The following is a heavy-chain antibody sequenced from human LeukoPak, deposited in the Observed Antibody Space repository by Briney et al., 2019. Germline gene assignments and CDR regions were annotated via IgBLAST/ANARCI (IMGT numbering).Heavy chain of an antibody. CDR3: ARDGYSNSWYLDY. Sequence: ASVKVSCKASGYTSTDYGLSWVRQAPGQGLEWMGWISAYNGNTNYAQKLQGRVTMTTDTSPSTAYMELRSLRSDDTAVYYCARDGYSNSWYLDYWGQGTLVTVSS. D-gene: IGHD6-13*01. CDR1: GYTSTDYG. CDR2: ISAYNGNT. V-gene: IGHV1-18*01. J-gene: IGHJ4*02.